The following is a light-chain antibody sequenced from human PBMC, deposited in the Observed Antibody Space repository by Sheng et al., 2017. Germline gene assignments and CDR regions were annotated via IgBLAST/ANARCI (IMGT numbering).Light chain of an antibody. J-gene: IGLJ1*01. V-gene: IGLV3-21*04. CDR2: YNS. Sequence: SYELTQPPSVSVAPGKTARITCGGNNIGSKSVQWYQQKPGQAPVLVIYYNSDRPSGIPERFSGSKSANTATLTISGVEAGDEADYYCQVWHSSSDESVFGTGTKVTVL. CDR1: NIGSKS. CDR3: QVWHSSSDESV.